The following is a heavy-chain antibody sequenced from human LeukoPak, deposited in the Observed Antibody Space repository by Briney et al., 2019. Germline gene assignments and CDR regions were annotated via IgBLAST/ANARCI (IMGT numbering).Heavy chain of an antibody. D-gene: IGHD3-22*01. V-gene: IGHV3-53*01. CDR1: GFTFSSYA. CDR2: IYSGGST. Sequence: GGSLRLSCAASGFTFSSYAMSWVRQAPGKGLEWVSVIYSGGSTYYADSVKGRFTISRDNSKNTLYLQMNSLRAEDTAVYYCARASPYDSSGYYPYFDYWGQGTLVTVSS. J-gene: IGHJ4*02. CDR3: ARASPYDSSGYYPYFDY.